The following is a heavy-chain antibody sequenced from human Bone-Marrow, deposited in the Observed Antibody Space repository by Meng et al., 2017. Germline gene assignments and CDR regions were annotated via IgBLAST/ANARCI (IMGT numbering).Heavy chain of an antibody. V-gene: IGHV3-66*02. J-gene: IGHJ4*02. CDR1: GFTVSSTF. Sequence: GESLKISCAASGFTVSSTFMSWVRQAPGKGLEWVSKMNADGRINYGDSVKGRFTISRDSSENTVYLRMSSLRPEDTAVYYCTGGRFDYWGQGTLVTVSS. CDR3: TGGRFDY. CDR2: MNADGRI.